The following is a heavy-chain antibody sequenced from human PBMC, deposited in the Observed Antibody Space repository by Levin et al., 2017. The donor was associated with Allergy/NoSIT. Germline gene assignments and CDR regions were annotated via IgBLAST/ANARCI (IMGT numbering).Heavy chain of an antibody. Sequence: GGSLRLSCAASGITFSNAWMSWARQAPGKGLEWVGRIKSKTDGGTTEYAAPVKGRFTISRDDSKNTLYLQMKRLKTEDTAVYFCTTYSSSWYYFDYWGQGTLVTVSS. CDR1: GITFSNAW. CDR2: IKSKTDGGTT. D-gene: IGHD6-13*01. CDR3: TTYSSSWYYFDY. V-gene: IGHV3-15*01. J-gene: IGHJ4*02.